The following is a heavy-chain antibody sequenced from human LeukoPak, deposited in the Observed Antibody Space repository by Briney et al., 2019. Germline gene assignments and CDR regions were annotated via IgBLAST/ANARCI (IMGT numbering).Heavy chain of an antibody. Sequence: SETLSLTCTVSGGSISSYYWSWIRQPPGKGLERIGYIYYSGSTNYNPSLKSRVTISVDTSKNQFSLKLSSVTAADTAVYYCARDYGGNGYYFDYWGQGTLVTVSS. D-gene: IGHD4-23*01. CDR2: IYYSGST. CDR3: ARDYGGNGYYFDY. V-gene: IGHV4-59*01. J-gene: IGHJ4*02. CDR1: GGSISSYY.